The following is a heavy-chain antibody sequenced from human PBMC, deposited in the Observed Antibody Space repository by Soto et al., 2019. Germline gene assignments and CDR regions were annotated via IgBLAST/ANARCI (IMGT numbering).Heavy chain of an antibody. D-gene: IGHD1-26*01. J-gene: IGHJ4*02. CDR2: IIPILGIA. Sequence: QVQLVQSGAEVKKPGSSVKVSCKASGGTFSSYTISWVRQAPGQGLEWMGRIIPILGIANYAQKFQGRVTITADKSTSTAYMELSSLRSEDTAVYYCARDPAHPPPEGASFDYWGQGTLVTVSS. V-gene: IGHV1-69*08. CDR1: GGTFSSYT. CDR3: ARDPAHPPPEGASFDY.